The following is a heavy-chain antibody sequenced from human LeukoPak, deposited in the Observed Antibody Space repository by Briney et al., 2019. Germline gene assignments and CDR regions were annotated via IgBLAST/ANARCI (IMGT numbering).Heavy chain of an antibody. V-gene: IGHV3-48*04. CDR1: GFTFSSYS. D-gene: IGHD3-10*01. CDR3: ARERITMVRGAKGAFDI. Sequence: GGSLRLSCAASGFTFSSYSMNWVRQAPGKGLEWVSYISSSSTIYYADSVKGRFTISRDNAKNSLYLQMNSLRAEDTAVYYCARERITMVRGAKGAFDIWGQGTMVTVSS. CDR2: ISSSSTI. J-gene: IGHJ3*02.